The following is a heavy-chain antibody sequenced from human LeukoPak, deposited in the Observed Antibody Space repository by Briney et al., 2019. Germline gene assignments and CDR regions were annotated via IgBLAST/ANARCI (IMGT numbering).Heavy chain of an antibody. J-gene: IGHJ5*02. D-gene: IGHD2-2*01. V-gene: IGHV1-2*02. CDR3: ARLEVGYCSSTSCYAIDP. CDR1: GYTFIGYF. Sequence: ASVKVSCKASGYTFIGYFMHWVRQAPGQGLEWMGSIDPNSGDTNYAQKFQGRVTMTRDTSISTAYMELSRLRSDDTAVYYCARLEVGYCSSTSCYAIDPWGQGTLVTVSS. CDR2: IDPNSGDT.